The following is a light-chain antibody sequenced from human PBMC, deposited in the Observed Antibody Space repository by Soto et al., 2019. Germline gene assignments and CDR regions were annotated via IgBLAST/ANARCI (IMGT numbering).Light chain of an antibody. CDR1: QSVSSSY. V-gene: IGKV3-20*01. CDR3: QQYGSSPPWT. CDR2: GAS. Sequence: EIVLTQSPGPLSLSLGERATLSCRASQSVSSSYLAWFQQKPGQAPRLLIDGASSSATGIPDRFSGSGSGTDFTLTISRLEPEDFAVYFCQQYGSSPPWTFGQGTKLE. J-gene: IGKJ1*01.